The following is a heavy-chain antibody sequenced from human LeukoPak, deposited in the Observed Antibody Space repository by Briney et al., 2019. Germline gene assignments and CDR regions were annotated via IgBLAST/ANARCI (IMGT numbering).Heavy chain of an antibody. D-gene: IGHD6-13*01. CDR3: ASIIAALDAFDI. V-gene: IGHV3-7*01. CDR2: INQDGRAK. CDR1: GFTFSRFW. Sequence: GGSLRLSCVGSGFTFSRFWMNWVRQAPGKGLEWVANINQDGRAKYYVDSVKGRFTISRDSAKNSLYLQMNSLRAEDTAVYYCASIIAALDAFDIWGQGTMVTVSS. J-gene: IGHJ3*02.